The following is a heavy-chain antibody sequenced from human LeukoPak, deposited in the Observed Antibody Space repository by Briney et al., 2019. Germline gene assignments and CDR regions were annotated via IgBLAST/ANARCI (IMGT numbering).Heavy chain of an antibody. V-gene: IGHV1-69*04. D-gene: IGHD3-22*01. CDR2: IIPIIGIA. CDR1: GGTFSSYA. Sequence: SVKVSCKASGGTFSSYAISWVRQAPGQGLEWMGRIIPIIGIANYAQKFQGRVTITADKSTSTAYMELSSLRSEDTAVYYCARRARGSSATGDAFDIWGQGTMVTVSS. CDR3: ARRARGSSATGDAFDI. J-gene: IGHJ3*02.